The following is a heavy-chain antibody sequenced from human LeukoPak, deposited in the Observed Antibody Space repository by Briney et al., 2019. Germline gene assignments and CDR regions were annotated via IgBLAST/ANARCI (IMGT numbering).Heavy chain of an antibody. CDR1: GFTFSTYA. Sequence: GGSLTLPCAASGFTFSTYAIHWVRQAPGKGLDWVALISYDGSNKYYADSVKGRFTISRDDSKKTLYLQMSSLRTEDTAVYYCARASVGAFDYWGQGTLVTVSS. CDR2: ISYDGSNK. J-gene: IGHJ4*02. CDR3: ARASVGAFDY. V-gene: IGHV3-30*04. D-gene: IGHD3-16*01.